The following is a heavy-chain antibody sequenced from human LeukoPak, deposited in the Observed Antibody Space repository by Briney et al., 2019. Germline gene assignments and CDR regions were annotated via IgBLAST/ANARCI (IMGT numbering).Heavy chain of an antibody. CDR2: ISGGGGNT. CDR1: GFTFSSSA. J-gene: IGHJ4*02. V-gene: IGHV3-23*01. CDR3: AKGSYGDYAFDY. D-gene: IGHD4-17*01. Sequence: GGSLRLSCAASGFTFSSSAMNWVRQAPGKGLEWVSGISGGGGNTYYADSVKGRFTISRDNSKNTLYLQMNSLGAEDTAVYYCAKGSYGDYAFDYWGQGTLVTVSS.